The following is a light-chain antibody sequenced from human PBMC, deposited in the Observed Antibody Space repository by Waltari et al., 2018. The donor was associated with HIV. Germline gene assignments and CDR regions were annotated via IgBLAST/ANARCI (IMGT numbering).Light chain of an antibody. V-gene: IGLV3-9*01. J-gene: IGLJ3*02. CDR1: NIGSKN. CDR2: RDE. Sequence: SYELTQPLSMSVALGPTARITCGGNNIGSKNVHWYQQKPSQARVLVVDRDERRPSGIPERFSGANAGNTATLTISRAQGGDEADYYCQVWDNSAVVFGGGSKLTVL. CDR3: QVWDNSAVV.